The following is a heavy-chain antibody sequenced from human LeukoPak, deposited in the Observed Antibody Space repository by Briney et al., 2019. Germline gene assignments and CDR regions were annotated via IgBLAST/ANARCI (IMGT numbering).Heavy chain of an antibody. CDR1: GGSVSSGSYY. CDR3: ARENYDFWSGYYDY. V-gene: IGHV4-61*01. J-gene: IGHJ4*02. CDR2: IYYSGST. D-gene: IGHD3-3*01. Sequence: KPSETLSLTCTVSGGSVSSGSYYWSWIQQPPGKGLEWIGYIYYSGSTNYNPSLKSRVTISVDTSKNQFSLKLSSVTAADTAVYYCARENYDFWSGYYDYWGQGTLVTVSS.